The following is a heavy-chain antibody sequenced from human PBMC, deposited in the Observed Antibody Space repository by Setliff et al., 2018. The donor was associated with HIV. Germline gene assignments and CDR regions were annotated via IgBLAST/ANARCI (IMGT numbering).Heavy chain of an antibody. Sequence: GGSLRLSCAASGFTFSSYAMSWVRQAPGKGLEWVSVISGSGGTTYYADSVKGRFTISRDNSKNTVFLQMNSLRGEDTAVYYCARERLRFLEWLPLDYWGQGTLVTVSS. D-gene: IGHD3-3*01. J-gene: IGHJ4*02. CDR1: GFTFSSYA. CDR3: ARERLRFLEWLPLDY. V-gene: IGHV3-23*01. CDR2: ISGSGGTT.